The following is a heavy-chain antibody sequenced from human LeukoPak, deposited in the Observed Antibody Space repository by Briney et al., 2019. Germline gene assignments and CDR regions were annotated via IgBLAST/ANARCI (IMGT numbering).Heavy chain of an antibody. D-gene: IGHD3-22*01. J-gene: IGHJ4*02. Sequence: SVTVSCKASGGTFSSYAISWVRQAPGQGLEWMGGIIPIFGTANYAQKFQGRVTITADESTSTAYMELSSLRSEDTAVYYCARGYYDSSGYFSPDFDYWGQGTLVTVSS. CDR3: ARGYYDSSGYFSPDFDY. CDR1: GGTFSSYA. CDR2: IIPIFGTA. V-gene: IGHV1-69*13.